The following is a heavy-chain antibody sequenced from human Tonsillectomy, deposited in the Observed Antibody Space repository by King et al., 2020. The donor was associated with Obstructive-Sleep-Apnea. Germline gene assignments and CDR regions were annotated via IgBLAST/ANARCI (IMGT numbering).Heavy chain of an antibody. J-gene: IGHJ3*02. CDR2: ISSSSSTI. V-gene: IGHV3-48*01. CDR3: ATGSGWYVLDAFDI. Sequence: VQLVESGGGLVQPGGSLRLSCAASGFTFSSYSMNWVRQAPGKGLEWVSYISSSSSTIYYADSVKGRFTISRDNAKNSLYLQMNSLRAEDTAVYYCATGSGWYVLDAFDIWGQGTMVTVSS. CDR1: GFTFSSYS. D-gene: IGHD6-19*01.